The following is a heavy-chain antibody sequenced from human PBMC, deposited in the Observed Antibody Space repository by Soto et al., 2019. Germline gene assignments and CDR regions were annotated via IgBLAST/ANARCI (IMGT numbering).Heavy chain of an antibody. Sequence: QLLETGGGLIQPWTSLTLSCAASGFSVSRNYMTWVRQAPGKGLEWVSFVYSGGATFYADSVKGRFILSRDDSQNTMYLQMNNLRAEDTAVYYCARVPGRLWGRGTLVTVAS. V-gene: IGHV3-53*02. CDR3: ARVPGRL. D-gene: IGHD3-10*01. J-gene: IGHJ4*02. CDR1: GFSVSRNY. CDR2: VYSGGAT.